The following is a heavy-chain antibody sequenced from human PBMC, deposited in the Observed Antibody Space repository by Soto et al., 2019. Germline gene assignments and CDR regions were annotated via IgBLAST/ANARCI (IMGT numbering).Heavy chain of an antibody. D-gene: IGHD4-4*01. CDR2: IYSGGST. Sequence: EVQLVETGGGLIQPGGSLRLSCAASGFTVSSNYMSWVRQAPGKGLEWVSVIYSGGSTYYADSVKGRFTISRDNSKNTPYLQMNSLRAEDTAVYYCARDRYSNYDNRYYGMDVWGQGTTVTVSS. J-gene: IGHJ6*02. CDR1: GFTVSSNY. CDR3: ARDRYSNYDNRYYGMDV. V-gene: IGHV3-53*02.